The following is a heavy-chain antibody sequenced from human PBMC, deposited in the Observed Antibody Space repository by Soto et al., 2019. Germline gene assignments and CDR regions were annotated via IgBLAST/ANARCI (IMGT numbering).Heavy chain of an antibody. V-gene: IGHV3-21*01. Sequence: EVQLVESGGGLVKPGGSLRLSCAASGFTFSSYNMKWVRQAPGKGLEWVSSISSSSSYIYYADSVKGRVTVSRDNARKSLFLQRNSLRAEDTAVYYCARDGLSDYYGMDVWGQGATVTVSS. CDR2: ISSSSSYI. CDR3: ARDGLSDYYGMDV. CDR1: GFTFSSYN. J-gene: IGHJ6*02. D-gene: IGHD2-2*03.